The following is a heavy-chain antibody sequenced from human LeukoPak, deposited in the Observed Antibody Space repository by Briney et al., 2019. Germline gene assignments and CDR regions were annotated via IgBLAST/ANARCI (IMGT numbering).Heavy chain of an antibody. V-gene: IGHV4-34*01. D-gene: IGHD6-6*01. CDR2: INHSGST. CDR3: ARRSSPNWFDP. CDR1: GGSFSGYY. J-gene: IGHJ5*02. Sequence: PSETLSLTCAVYGGSFSGYYWSWIRQPPGKGLEWIGEINHSGSTNYNPSLKSRVTISVDTSKNQFSLKLSSVTAADTAVYYCARRSSPNWFDPWGQGTLVTVSS.